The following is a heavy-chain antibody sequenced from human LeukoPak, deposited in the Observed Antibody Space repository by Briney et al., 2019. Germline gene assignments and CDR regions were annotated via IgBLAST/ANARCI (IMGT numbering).Heavy chain of an antibody. Sequence: ESLKISCKGSGYSLTSYWIGWVRQMPGKGLEWMGIIYPGDSDTRYSPSFQGQVTISADKSISTAYLQWSSLKASDTAMYYCARPRYYDSSGYADWYFDLWGRGTLVTVSS. V-gene: IGHV5-51*01. CDR2: IYPGDSDT. CDR3: ARPRYYDSSGYADWYFDL. CDR1: GYSLTSYW. D-gene: IGHD3-22*01. J-gene: IGHJ2*01.